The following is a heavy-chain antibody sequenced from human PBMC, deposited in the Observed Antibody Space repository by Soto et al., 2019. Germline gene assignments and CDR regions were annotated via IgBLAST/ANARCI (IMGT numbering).Heavy chain of an antibody. CDR2: TYYRSKWYN. J-gene: IGHJ6*02. D-gene: IGHD6-19*01. V-gene: IGHV6-1*01. CDR1: GDSVSSNSAA. Sequence: SQTLSLTCAISGDSVSSNSAAWNWIRQSPSRGLEWLGRTYYRSKWYNDYAVSVKSRITINPDTSKNQFSLQLNSVTPEDTAVYYCARDRLAVAGNYYYYYYGMDVWGQGTTVTVSS. CDR3: ARDRLAVAGNYYYYYYGMDV.